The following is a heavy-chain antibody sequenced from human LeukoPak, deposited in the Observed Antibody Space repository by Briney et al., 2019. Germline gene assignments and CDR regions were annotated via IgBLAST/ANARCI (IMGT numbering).Heavy chain of an antibody. CDR1: GFTFSSYG. Sequence: PGGSLRLSCAASGFTFSSYGIHWVRQAPGKGLEWVAVISYDGSNKYYADSVKGRFTISRDNSKNTLFLQMNSLRAEDTAVYYCAKDLRMGNFDWSRYYFDYWGQGTLVTVSS. J-gene: IGHJ4*02. CDR2: ISYDGSNK. V-gene: IGHV3-30*18. CDR3: AKDLRMGNFDWSRYYFDY. D-gene: IGHD3-9*01.